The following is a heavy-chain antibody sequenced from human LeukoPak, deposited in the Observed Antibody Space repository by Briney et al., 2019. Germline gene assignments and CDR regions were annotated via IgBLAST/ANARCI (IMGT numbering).Heavy chain of an antibody. D-gene: IGHD4-17*01. CDR1: GFTFSSYE. CDR2: ISSSGSTI. Sequence: GGSLRLSCAASGFTFSSYEMNWVRQAPGKGLEWVSYISSSGSTIYYADSVKGRFTISRDNAKNSLYLQMNSLRAEDTAVYYCARGDGDYSYYYYMDVWDKGTTVTISS. V-gene: IGHV3-48*03. CDR3: ARGDGDYSYYYYMDV. J-gene: IGHJ6*03.